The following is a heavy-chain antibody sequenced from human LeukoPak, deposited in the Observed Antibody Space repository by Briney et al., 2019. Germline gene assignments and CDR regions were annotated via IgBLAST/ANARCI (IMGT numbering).Heavy chain of an antibody. Sequence: GGSLRLSCAASGFTFSSYEMNWVRQAPGKGLEWVANIKQDGSEKYYVDSVKGRFTISRDNAKNSVYLQMNSLRAADTAVYYCARYRRYDILTGYCFDYWGQGTLVTVSS. J-gene: IGHJ4*02. V-gene: IGHV3-7*01. CDR3: ARYRRYDILTGYCFDY. D-gene: IGHD3-9*01. CDR2: IKQDGSEK. CDR1: GFTFSSYE.